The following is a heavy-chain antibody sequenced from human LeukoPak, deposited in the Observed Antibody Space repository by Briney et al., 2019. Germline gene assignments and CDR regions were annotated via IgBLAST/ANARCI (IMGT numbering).Heavy chain of an antibody. Sequence: GGSLRLSCVGSGFTSIAYALTWVRQAPGKGLEWVSAISGSGDSTFNADSVKGRFTISRDNSKNTLYLQMNSLRAEDTALYYCATSTVAKYDYWGQGTLVAVSS. D-gene: IGHD4-11*01. CDR3: ATSTVAKYDY. J-gene: IGHJ4*02. CDR1: GFTSIAYA. CDR2: ISGSGDST. V-gene: IGHV3-23*01.